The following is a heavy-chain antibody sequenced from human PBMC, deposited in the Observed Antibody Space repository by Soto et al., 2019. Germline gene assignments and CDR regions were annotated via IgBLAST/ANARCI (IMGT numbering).Heavy chain of an antibody. CDR1: GGTFSSYT. V-gene: IGHV1-69*02. CDR2: IIPILGIA. D-gene: IGHD3-22*01. Sequence: QVQLVQSGAEVKKPGSSVKVSCKASGGTFSSYTISWVRQAPGQGLEWMGRIIPILGIANYAQKFQGRVTITADKSTKTAYMELSSLRSEDTAVYYCACRGYYDSSGYQTEFDYWGQGTLVTVSS. J-gene: IGHJ4*02. CDR3: ACRGYYDSSGYQTEFDY.